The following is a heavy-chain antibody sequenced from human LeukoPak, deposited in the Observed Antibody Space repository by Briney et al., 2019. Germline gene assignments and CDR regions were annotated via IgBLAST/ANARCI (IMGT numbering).Heavy chain of an antibody. D-gene: IGHD2-15*01. CDR2: IYSSGST. CDR3: ARGEAVYVVVKAFDI. V-gene: IGHV4-61*02. J-gene: IGHJ3*02. CDR1: GGSISSGSYC. Sequence: TLSLTCTVSGGSISSGSYCWSWVRQPARKGLEWIERIYSSGSTNYNPSLKSRVTISVDTSKNQFSLKLSSVTAADTAVYYCARGEAVYVVVKAFDIWGQGTMVTVSS.